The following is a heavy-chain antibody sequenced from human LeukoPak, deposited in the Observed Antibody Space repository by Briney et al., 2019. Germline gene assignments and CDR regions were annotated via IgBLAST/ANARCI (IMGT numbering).Heavy chain of an antibody. D-gene: IGHD4-17*01. V-gene: IGHV3-23*01. CDR3: VKAYGDYDTSTFEY. J-gene: IGHJ4*02. Sequence: GGPLRLSGEGSGFIFNNAWMSCIRPAPRKGVEWVSAITGSSGNTHYADSVKGRLTISRDNSKNTLYLQMSSLRAEGTGVYYCVKAYGDYDTSTFEYWGQGTLVTVSS. CDR2: ITGSSGNT. CDR1: GFIFNNAW.